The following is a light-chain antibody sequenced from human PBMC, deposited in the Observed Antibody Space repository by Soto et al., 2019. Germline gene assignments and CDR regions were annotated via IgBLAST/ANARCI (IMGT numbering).Light chain of an antibody. J-gene: IGKJ1*01. CDR2: GAS. V-gene: IGKV3-20*01. CDR1: QSVSSSY. CDR3: QQYGSSPWT. Sequence: EIVMTQSPATQSVSPGERATLSCRASQSVSSSYLAWYQQKPGQAPRLLIYGASSRATGIPDRFSGSGSGTDFTLTISRLEPEDFAVYYCQQYGSSPWTFGQGTKVDIK.